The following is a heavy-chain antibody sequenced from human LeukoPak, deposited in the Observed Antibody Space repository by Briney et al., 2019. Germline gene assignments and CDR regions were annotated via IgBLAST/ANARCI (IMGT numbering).Heavy chain of an antibody. V-gene: IGHV5-51*01. Sequence: GESRHSCCKGSGYIFTSYSIAWVRQMPGKGLEWMGVIYPYDSEIRYSPSFQGQVTISADKSISTAYLQWSSLKASDTAMYYCARPNWARRYFDYWGQASEPSVSS. CDR2: IYPYDSEI. D-gene: IGHD7-27*01. CDR1: GYIFTSYS. J-gene: IGHJ4*02. CDR3: ARPNWARRYFDY.